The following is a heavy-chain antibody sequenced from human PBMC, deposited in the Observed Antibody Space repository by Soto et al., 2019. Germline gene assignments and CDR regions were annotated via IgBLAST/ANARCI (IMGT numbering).Heavy chain of an antibody. Sequence: QVQLVQSGAEEKKPGASVKVSCKASGYTFSTYAMHWVRQAPGQRLEWMGWINAGNGNTKYSQKFQGRVNITRDTSASTAYMERSSLRSEDTALYYCARAPSGWYFDLWGRGTLVTFSA. CDR3: ARAPSGWYFDL. CDR1: GYTFSTYA. CDR2: INAGNGNT. V-gene: IGHV1-3*05. J-gene: IGHJ2*01.